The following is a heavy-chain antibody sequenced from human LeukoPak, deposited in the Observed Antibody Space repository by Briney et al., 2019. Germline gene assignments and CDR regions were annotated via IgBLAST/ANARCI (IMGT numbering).Heavy chain of an antibody. D-gene: IGHD3-22*01. CDR1: GGSISSSSYY. J-gene: IGHJ4*02. CDR2: IYYSGST. CDR3: ARHYYDSTQGDY. V-gene: IGHV4-39*01. Sequence: PSKTLSLTCTVSGGSISSSSYYWGWIRQPPGKGLEWIGSIYYSGSTYYNPSLKSRVTISVDTSKNQFSLKLSSVTAADTAVYYCARHYYDSTQGDYWGQGTLVTVSS.